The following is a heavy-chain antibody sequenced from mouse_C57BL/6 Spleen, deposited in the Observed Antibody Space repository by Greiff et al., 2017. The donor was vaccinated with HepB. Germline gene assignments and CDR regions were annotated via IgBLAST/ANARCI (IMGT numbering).Heavy chain of an antibody. CDR2: INPSTGGT. CDR1: GYSFTGYY. CDR3: ARAGYGNYDWVDY. V-gene: IGHV1-42*01. J-gene: IGHJ2*01. D-gene: IGHD2-1*01. Sequence: VQLQQSGPELVKPGASVKISCKASGYSFTGYYMNWVKQSPEKSLEWIGEINPSTGGTTYNQKFKAKATLTVDKSSSTAYMQLKSLTSEDSAVYYCARAGYGNYDWVDYWGQGTTLTVSS.